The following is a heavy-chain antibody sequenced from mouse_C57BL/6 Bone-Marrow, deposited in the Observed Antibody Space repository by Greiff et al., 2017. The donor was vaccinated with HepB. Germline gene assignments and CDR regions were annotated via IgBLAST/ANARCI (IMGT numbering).Heavy chain of an antibody. Sequence: QVQLQQSGPGLVAPSQSLSITCTVSGFSLTSYGVDWVRQSPGKGLEWLGVIWGVGSTNYNSALKSRLSISKDNSKSQVFLKMNSLQTDDTAMYYCASEAYDYDGSWFAYWGQGTLVTVSA. CDR1: GFSLTSYG. D-gene: IGHD2-4*01. J-gene: IGHJ3*01. CDR2: IWGVGST. CDR3: ASEAYDYDGSWFAY. V-gene: IGHV2-6*01.